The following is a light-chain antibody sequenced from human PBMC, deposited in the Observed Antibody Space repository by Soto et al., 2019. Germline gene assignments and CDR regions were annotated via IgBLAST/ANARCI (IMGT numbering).Light chain of an antibody. CDR1: SGSIATNY. CDR3: QSYDGSNPDVV. CDR2: EDT. Sequence: NFMLTQPHSVSESPGKTVTISCTGSSGSIATNYVQWYQQRPGSAPTTVIYEDTQRPSWVPERFSGSIDSSSNSASLTISGLKTEDEADYYCQSYDGSNPDVVFGGGTKLTVL. V-gene: IGLV6-57*02. J-gene: IGLJ2*01.